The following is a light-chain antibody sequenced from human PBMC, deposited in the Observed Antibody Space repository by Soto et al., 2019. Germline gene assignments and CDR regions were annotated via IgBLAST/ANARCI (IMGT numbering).Light chain of an antibody. J-gene: IGLJ2*01. Sequence: QSALTQPASVSGSPGQSITIACTGTRSDVGGYNYVSWYQQHPGKAPKLMIYEVSNRPSGVSNRFSGSKSGSTASLTISGLQAEDEADYYCSSYTSGSTLVVFGGGTQLTVL. CDR1: RSDVGGYNY. CDR3: SSYTSGSTLVV. CDR2: EVS. V-gene: IGLV2-14*01.